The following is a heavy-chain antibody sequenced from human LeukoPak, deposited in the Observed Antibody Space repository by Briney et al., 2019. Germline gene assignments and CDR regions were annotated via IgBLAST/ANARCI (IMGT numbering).Heavy chain of an antibody. V-gene: IGHV4-4*02. CDR3: ARAITGTYDYYYYYMDV. J-gene: IGHJ6*03. CDR2: IYHSGST. Sequence: SGTLSLTCAVSGGSISSSNWWSWVRQPPGKGLEWIGEIYHSGSTNYNPSLKSRVTISIDTSKNQFSLKLSSVTAADTAVYYCARAITGTYDYYYYYMDVWGKGTTVTVSS. D-gene: IGHD1-20*01. CDR1: GGSISSSNW.